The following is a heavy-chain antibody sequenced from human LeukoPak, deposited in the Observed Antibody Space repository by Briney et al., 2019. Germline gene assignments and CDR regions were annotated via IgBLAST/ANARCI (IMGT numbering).Heavy chain of an antibody. V-gene: IGHV4-30-4*08. CDR2: IYYSGST. J-gene: IGHJ5*02. CDR1: GGSISSGDYY. D-gene: IGHD6-19*01. CDR3: ARYSSGWDGRWFDP. Sequence: PSETLSLTCTVSGGSISSGDYYWSWIRQPPGKGLEWIGYIYYSGSTYYNPSPKSRVTISVDTSKNQFSLKLSSVTAADTAAYYCARYSSGWDGRWFDPWGQGTLVTVSS.